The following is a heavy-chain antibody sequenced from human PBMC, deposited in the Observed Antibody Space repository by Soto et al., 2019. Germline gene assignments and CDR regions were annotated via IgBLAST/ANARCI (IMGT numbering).Heavy chain of an antibody. CDR1: GYTFTSYG. J-gene: IGHJ4*02. Sequence: ASVKVSCKASGYTFTSYGISWVRQAPGQGLEWMGWVSAYNGNTNYAQKLQGRVTMTTDTSTSTAYMELRSLRSDDTAVYYCARYSSGLILRDDYFDYWGQGTLLTVSS. CDR3: ARYSSGLILRDDYFDY. V-gene: IGHV1-18*01. CDR2: VSAYNGNT. D-gene: IGHD3-22*01.